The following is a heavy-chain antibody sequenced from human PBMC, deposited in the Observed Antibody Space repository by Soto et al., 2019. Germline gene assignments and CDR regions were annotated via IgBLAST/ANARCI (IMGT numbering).Heavy chain of an antibody. CDR1: GFTFSSYW. J-gene: IGHJ4*02. Sequence: EVQLVESGGGLVQPGGSLRLSCAASGFTFSSYWMHWVRQAPRKGLVWVSRITPDGSATSYADSVKGRFTISRDNAKNTLYLQMSSLRADDTAVYYCARDLIMVETPGDDFDYWGQGTLVTVSS. CDR3: ARDLIMVETPGDDFDY. CDR2: ITPDGSAT. D-gene: IGHD2-21*01. V-gene: IGHV3-74*01.